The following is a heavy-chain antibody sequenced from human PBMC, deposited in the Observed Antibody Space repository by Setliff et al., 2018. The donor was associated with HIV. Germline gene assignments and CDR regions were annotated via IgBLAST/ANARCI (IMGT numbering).Heavy chain of an antibody. Sequence: SVKVSCKASGVTFRRFAFSWVRQAPGQGLEWMGGIIPMFGTTNYAQKFQGRVTITADESTSTVYMELTSLRFEDTAVYYCARVGEMATIGYSYYYMDVWGKETTVTVSS. CDR2: IIPMFGTT. CDR1: GVTFRRFA. V-gene: IGHV1-69*13. CDR3: ARVGEMATIGYSYYYMDV. J-gene: IGHJ6*03. D-gene: IGHD5-12*01.